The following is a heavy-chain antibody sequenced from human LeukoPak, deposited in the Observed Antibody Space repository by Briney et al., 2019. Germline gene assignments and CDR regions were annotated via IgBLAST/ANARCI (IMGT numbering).Heavy chain of an antibody. CDR1: GFTVSNAW. CDR3: ARDEARKVRGVNHGMDV. CDR2: INSGGTT. Sequence: EGSLRLSCAASGFTVSNAWMSWVRQAPGRGLEWLGRINSGGTTEYAAPVKGRFTISRDNSKNTLYLQMNSLRAEDTAVYYCARDEARKVRGVNHGMDVWGQGTTVTVSS. J-gene: IGHJ6*02. V-gene: IGHV3-66*01. D-gene: IGHD3-10*01.